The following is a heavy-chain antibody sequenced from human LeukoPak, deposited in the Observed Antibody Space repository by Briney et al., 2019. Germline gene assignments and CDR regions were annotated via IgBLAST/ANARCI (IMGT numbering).Heavy chain of an antibody. J-gene: IGHJ6*04. V-gene: IGHV4-34*01. CDR2: INQSGST. D-gene: IGHD3-10*01. CDR1: GGSFSGYY. Sequence: SGTLSLTCAVYGGSFSGYYWSWIRQAPGKGLEWIGEINQSGSTNYNTSLKSRVTISVDTSKNQFSLKLSSVTAADTAVYYCARGGITMVRGVTLYYYYYGMDVWGKGTTVTVSS. CDR3: ARGGITMVRGVTLYYYYYGMDV.